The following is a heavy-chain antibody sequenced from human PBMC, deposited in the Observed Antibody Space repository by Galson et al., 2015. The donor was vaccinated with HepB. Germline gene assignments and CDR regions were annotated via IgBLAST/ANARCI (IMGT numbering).Heavy chain of an antibody. CDR3: AKATASGFLEWLLHPDAFDI. CDR2: ISYDGSNK. CDR1: GFTFSSYG. D-gene: IGHD3-3*01. J-gene: IGHJ3*02. V-gene: IGHV3-30*18. Sequence: LRLSCAASGFTFSSYGMHWVRQAPGKGLEWVAVISYDGSNKYYADSVKGRFTISRDNSKNTLYLQMNSLRAEDTAVYYCAKATASGFLEWLLHPDAFDIWGQGTMVTVSS.